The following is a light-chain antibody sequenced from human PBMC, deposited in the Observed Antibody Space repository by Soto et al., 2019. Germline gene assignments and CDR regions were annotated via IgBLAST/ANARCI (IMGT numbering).Light chain of an antibody. J-gene: IGKJ2*01. Sequence: EIVLTQSPATLSLSPGERATLSCRASQSVSSYLAWYQQKPGQAPRLLIYDASNRATGIPARFSGSGSGTDFTLTISGLEPEDFAVYYCQQRRNWPPYTFGQGTKLEIK. CDR1: QSVSSY. CDR2: DAS. CDR3: QQRRNWPPYT. V-gene: IGKV3-11*01.